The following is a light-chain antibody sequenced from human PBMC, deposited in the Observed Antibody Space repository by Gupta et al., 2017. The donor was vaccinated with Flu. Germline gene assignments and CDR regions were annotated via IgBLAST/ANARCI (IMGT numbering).Light chain of an antibody. J-gene: IGKJ1*01. CDR1: QSISNW. CDR3: QQYNSYLWT. Sequence: DIQMTQSPSTLSASVGDRVTITCRASQSISNWLAWYQQKPGKAPKVLMYKASSLESGVPSRFSGSGSGTEFTLTISSLQPDDFATYYCQQYNSYLWTFGQGTKVEIK. CDR2: KAS. V-gene: IGKV1-5*03.